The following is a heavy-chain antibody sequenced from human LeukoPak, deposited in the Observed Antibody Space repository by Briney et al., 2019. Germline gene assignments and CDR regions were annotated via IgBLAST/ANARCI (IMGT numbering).Heavy chain of an antibody. CDR2: IHHSGTT. CDR1: GGSDSRGSYY. J-gene: IGHJ4*02. Sequence: PSETLSLTCTVSGGSDSRGSYYWSWTRQPPGKGLEWIGYIHHSGTTNYSPSLKSRVTISVDMSKNQFFLNLTSVTAADTAVYYCARGRLGATYWGQGTLVTVSS. V-gene: IGHV4-61*01. CDR3: ARGRLGATY. D-gene: IGHD1-26*01.